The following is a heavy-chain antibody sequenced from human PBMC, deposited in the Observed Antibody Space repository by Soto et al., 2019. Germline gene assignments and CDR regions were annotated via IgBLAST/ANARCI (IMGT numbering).Heavy chain of an antibody. CDR2: INSDESIT. CDR1: GFTLTSYG. V-gene: IGHV3-74*01. J-gene: IGHJ4*02. Sequence: EVQLLESGGGLVQPGGSLRLSCEVSGFTLTSYGMNWVRQAPDKGLEWVSRINSDESITDYADSVKGRFTISRDNAKNMLYLQMNSLRAEDTAVYYCARDFGPTIAARVPFDYWGQGILVTVSS. D-gene: IGHD6-6*01. CDR3: ARDFGPTIAARVPFDY.